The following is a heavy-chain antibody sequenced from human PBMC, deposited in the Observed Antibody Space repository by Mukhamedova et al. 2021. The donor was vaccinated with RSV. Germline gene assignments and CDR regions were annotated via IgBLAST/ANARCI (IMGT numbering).Heavy chain of an antibody. J-gene: IGHJ4*02. D-gene: IGHD3-22*01. Sequence: SWVRQAPGQGLEWMGWISAYNGNTNYAQKLQGRVTMTTDTSTSTAYMELRSLSSDDTAVYYCARDLYYYDSSGYHPGGYWGQGT. CDR2: ISAYNGNT. CDR3: ARDLYYYDSSGYHPGGY. V-gene: IGHV1-18*01.